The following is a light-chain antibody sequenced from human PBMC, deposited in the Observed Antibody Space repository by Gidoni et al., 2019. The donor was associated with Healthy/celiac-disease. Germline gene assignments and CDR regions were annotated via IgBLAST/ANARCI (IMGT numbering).Light chain of an antibody. V-gene: IGKV3-15*01. CDR2: GAS. CDR3: QQDNNWPRT. J-gene: IGKJ1*01. CDR1: QSVSSN. Sequence: EIVMTQSPATLSVSPGESATLACRASQSVSSNFAWYQQKPGQAPRLLIYGASTRATGIPARFSGSGYGTEFTLTISSLQSEDFAVYYCQQDNNWPRTFGQGTKVEIK.